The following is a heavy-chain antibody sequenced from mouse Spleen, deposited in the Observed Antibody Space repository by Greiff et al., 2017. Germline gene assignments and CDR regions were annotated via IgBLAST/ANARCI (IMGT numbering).Heavy chain of an antibody. D-gene: IGHD2-1*01. J-gene: IGHJ3*01. CDR1: GYSITSGYY. V-gene: IGHV3-6*01. CDR2: ISYDGSN. CDR3: ARGGTYGNYEDWFAY. Sequence: EVQLQESGPGLVKPSQSLSLTCSVTGYSITSGYYWNWIRQFPGNKLEWMGYISYDGSNNYNPSLKNRISITRDTSKNQFFLKLNSVTTEDTATYYCARGGTYGNYEDWFAYWGQGTLVTVSA.